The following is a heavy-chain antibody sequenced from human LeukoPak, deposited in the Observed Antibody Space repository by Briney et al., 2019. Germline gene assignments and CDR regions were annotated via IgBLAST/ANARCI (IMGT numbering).Heavy chain of an antibody. CDR1: GFTFSNYA. V-gene: IGHV3-23*01. J-gene: IGHJ5*02. D-gene: IGHD6-13*01. CDR2: ISGSGGST. CDR3: AKDRGSSWYAAGWFDP. Sequence: GGSLRLSCAASGFTFSNYAMSWVRQAPGKGLEWVSAISGSGGSTYYADSVKGRFTISRDNSKNTLYLQMNSLRAEDTAVYYCAKDRGSSWYAAGWFDPWGQGTLVTVSS.